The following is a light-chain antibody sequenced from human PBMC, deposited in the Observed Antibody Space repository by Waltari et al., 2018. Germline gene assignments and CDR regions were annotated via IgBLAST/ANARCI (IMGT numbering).Light chain of an antibody. CDR2: DAS. J-gene: IGKJ4*01. CDR1: QNVDNY. Sequence: EIVLTQSPGTVSLSPGERATLSCRASQNVDNYVAWYQQRPGQTPKLLIYDASNRATGVPARFSGSGSGTDFTLTISGLEPEDFEVYYCQQRSSLLPVTFGGGTKVEIK. V-gene: IGKV3-11*01. CDR3: QQRSSLLPVT.